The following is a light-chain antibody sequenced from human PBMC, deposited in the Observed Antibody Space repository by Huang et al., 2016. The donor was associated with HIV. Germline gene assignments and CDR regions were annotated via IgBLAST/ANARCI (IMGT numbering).Light chain of an antibody. V-gene: IGKV3-15*01. CDR3: QQYNNWPDT. Sequence: EIVMTQSPATLSVSPGERASLSCRASQSFSSHLAVFQQKPGQAPRLLIYGASTRATGIPARFSGSGSGTEFTLSISSLQSEDFAVYYCQQYNNWPDTFGQGTKLEIK. CDR2: GAS. J-gene: IGKJ2*01. CDR1: QSFSSH.